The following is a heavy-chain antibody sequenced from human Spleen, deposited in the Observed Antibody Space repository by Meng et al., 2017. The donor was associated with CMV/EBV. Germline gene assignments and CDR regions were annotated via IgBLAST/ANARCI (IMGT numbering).Heavy chain of an antibody. CDR1: GFTFGDYY. D-gene: IGHD6-19*01. J-gene: IGHJ4*02. Sequence: GESLKISCAGSGFTFGDYYMTWIRQAPGKGLEWIAYISSSGTKTFYADSVKGRFTISRDNAKNSLYLQMNSLRAEDTAVYYCARVVAGCGSNCLDFDYWGQGTTVTVSS. CDR3: ARVVAGCGSNCLDFDY. CDR2: ISSSGTKT. V-gene: IGHV3-11*04.